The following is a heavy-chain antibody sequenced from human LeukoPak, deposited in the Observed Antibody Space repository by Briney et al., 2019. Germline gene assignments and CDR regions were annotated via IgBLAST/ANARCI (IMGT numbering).Heavy chain of an antibody. V-gene: IGHV4-39*01. CDR3: ARHGGTVTTNNWFDP. CDR2: IYYSGST. J-gene: IGHJ5*02. Sequence: SETLSLTCTVSGGSISSSSYYWGWIRQPPGKGLEWIGSIYYSGSTYYNPSLKSRVTISVDTSKNQFSLKLSSATAADTAVYYCARHGGTVTTNNWFDPWGQGTLVTVSS. D-gene: IGHD4-17*01. CDR1: GGSISSSSYY.